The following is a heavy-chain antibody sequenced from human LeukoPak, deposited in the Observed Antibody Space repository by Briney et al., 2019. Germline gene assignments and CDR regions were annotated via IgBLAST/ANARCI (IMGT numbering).Heavy chain of an antibody. Sequence: KPSEPLSLTCPVSGGSIISTSYYWGWIRQPPGKALEWIGNIYYSGSTYYNPSLKSRVTISVHTSKNQFSLRLSSVTAADTAVYYCARHRRHYDISTGYYAGLFDIWGQGTMVTVSS. CDR1: GGSIISTSYY. V-gene: IGHV4-39*01. CDR3: ARHRRHYDISTGYYAGLFDI. D-gene: IGHD3-9*01. J-gene: IGHJ3*02. CDR2: IYYSGST.